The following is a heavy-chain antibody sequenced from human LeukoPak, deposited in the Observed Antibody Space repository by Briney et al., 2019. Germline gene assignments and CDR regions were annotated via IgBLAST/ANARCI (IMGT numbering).Heavy chain of an antibody. J-gene: IGHJ4*02. D-gene: IGHD6-6*01. CDR2: ISGSGGST. CDR1: GFTFSSYA. Sequence: GGSLRLSCAASGFTFSSYAMSWVRQAPGKGLEWVSTISGSGGSTYYADSVRGRFTISRDNSKNTLYLQMNSLRAEDTAVYYCARDRSMGGRGFDYWGRGTLVTVSS. CDR3: ARDRSMGGRGFDY. V-gene: IGHV3-23*01.